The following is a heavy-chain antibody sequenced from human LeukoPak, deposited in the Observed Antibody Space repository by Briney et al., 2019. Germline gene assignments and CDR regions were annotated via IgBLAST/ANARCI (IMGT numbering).Heavy chain of an antibody. CDR2: TSYDGSNS. Sequence: GGSLRLSCAASGFTFSTYAMHWARQAPGKGLEWVAVTSYDGSNSYYADSVKGRFTISRDNSENTLYLQMDSLRTEDTAVYYCAKQYRSRYYYDNSAYDYWGQGTLVTVSS. V-gene: IGHV3-30*18. CDR1: GFTFSTYA. J-gene: IGHJ4*02. CDR3: AKQYRSRYYYDNSAYDY. D-gene: IGHD3-22*01.